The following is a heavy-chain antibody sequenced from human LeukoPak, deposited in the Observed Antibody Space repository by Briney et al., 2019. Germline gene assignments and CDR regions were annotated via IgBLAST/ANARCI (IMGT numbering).Heavy chain of an antibody. CDR1: GYTFTSYD. D-gene: IGHD4-17*01. CDR2: MNPNSGNT. V-gene: IGHV1-8*03. Sequence: ASVKVSCKASGYTFTSYDINWVRQATGHGLEWMGWMNPNSGNTGYAQKFQGRVTITRNTSISTAYMELSSLRSEDTAVYYCARVPHGDYVGSYYYYYMDVWGKGTTVTVSS. CDR3: ARVPHGDYVGSYYYYYMDV. J-gene: IGHJ6*03.